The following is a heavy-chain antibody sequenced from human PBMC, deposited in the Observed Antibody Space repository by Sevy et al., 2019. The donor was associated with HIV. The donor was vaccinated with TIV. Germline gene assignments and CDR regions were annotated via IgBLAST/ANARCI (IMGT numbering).Heavy chain of an antibody. CDR1: GFTFSKYS. V-gene: IGHV3-23*01. Sequence: GGSLRLSCAASGFTFSKYSMSWVRQPPGKGLGWVSTLSFGCGEINYADSVKGRFTISRDNSKSSVYLQMNNLRPEDTAEYYCAREGCTKPHDYWGQGTLVTVSS. J-gene: IGHJ4*02. CDR3: AREGCTKPHDY. D-gene: IGHD2-8*01. CDR2: LSFGCGEI.